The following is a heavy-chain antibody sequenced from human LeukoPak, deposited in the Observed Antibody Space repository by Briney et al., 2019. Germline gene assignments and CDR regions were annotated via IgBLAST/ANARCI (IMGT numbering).Heavy chain of an antibody. CDR3: ARGANRGIVGADY. Sequence: ASVKVSCKASGGTFSNYAISWVRQAPGQGLEWMGRIIPILGIANYAQKFQGRVTITADKSTSTAYMELSSLRSEDTAVYYCARGANRGIVGADYWGQGTLVTVSS. J-gene: IGHJ4*02. V-gene: IGHV1-69*04. CDR1: GGTFSNYA. D-gene: IGHD1-26*01. CDR2: IIPILGIA.